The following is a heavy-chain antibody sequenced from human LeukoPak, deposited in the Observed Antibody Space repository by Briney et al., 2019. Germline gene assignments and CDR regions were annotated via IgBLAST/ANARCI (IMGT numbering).Heavy chain of an antibody. V-gene: IGHV3-11*06. Sequence: GGSLRLSCAASGFTFSEWYMTWVRQAPGKGLEGISYIGSSSSYTDYADSVKGRFTISRDNAKNSLYLQINSLRAEDTAVYYCAIDKESSGWYLTPYSYLIHLWPEGTPVTVSS. CDR2: IGSSSSYT. CDR3: AIDKESSGWYLTPYSYLIHL. J-gene: IGHJ6*04. D-gene: IGHD6-13*01. CDR1: GFTFSEWY.